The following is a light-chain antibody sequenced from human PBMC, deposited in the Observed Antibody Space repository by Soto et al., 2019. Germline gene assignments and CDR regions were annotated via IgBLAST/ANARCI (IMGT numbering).Light chain of an antibody. V-gene: IGKV3-20*01. Sequence: EIVLTQSPGTLSLSPGERATLSCRASQSVSSSHLAWYQQKPGQAPRLLIYSASSRATGIPDRFSGSGSGTDFTLTISRLEPEDFAVYYCQQYGSSQTFGQGTKVDIK. J-gene: IGKJ1*01. CDR2: SAS. CDR3: QQYGSSQT. CDR1: QSVSSSH.